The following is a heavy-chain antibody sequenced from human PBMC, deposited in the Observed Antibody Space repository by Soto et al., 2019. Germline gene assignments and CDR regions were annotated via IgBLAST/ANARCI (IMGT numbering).Heavy chain of an antibody. CDR2: IKQDGSEK. Sequence: PGGSLRLSCAASGFTFSSYWMSWVRQAPGKGLEWVANIKQDGSEKYYVDSVKGRFTISRDNAKNSLYLQMNSLRAEDTAVYYCARDHYGGEHYYYYGMDVWGQGTTVTVSS. CDR1: GFTFSSYW. D-gene: IGHD3-10*01. CDR3: ARDHYGGEHYYYYGMDV. J-gene: IGHJ6*02. V-gene: IGHV3-7*01.